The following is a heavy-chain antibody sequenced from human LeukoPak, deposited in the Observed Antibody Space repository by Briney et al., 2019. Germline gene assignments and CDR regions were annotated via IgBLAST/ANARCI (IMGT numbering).Heavy chain of an antibody. V-gene: IGHV3-30*18. CDR2: ISYDGSNK. CDR3: AKDVSRSGYDSVFDY. D-gene: IGHD5-12*01. Sequence: GGSLRLSCAASGFTFNSYGMHWVRQAPGKGLEWVAVISYDGSNKYYADSVKGRFTISRDNSKNTLYLQMNSLRAEDTAVYYCAKDVSRSGYDSVFDYWGQGTLVTVSS. J-gene: IGHJ4*02. CDR1: GFTFNSYG.